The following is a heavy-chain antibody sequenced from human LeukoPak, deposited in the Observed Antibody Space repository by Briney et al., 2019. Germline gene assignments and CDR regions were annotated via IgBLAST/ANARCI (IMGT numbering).Heavy chain of an antibody. Sequence: PGGSLRLSCAASGFTFSSYSMNWVRQAPGKGLEWVAFIQHDGSSENYADSVKGRFTISRDDSKNTVYLQMNSLRVEDTAVYYCAKDWDFWSALDYWGQGNLVTVSS. V-gene: IGHV3-30*02. J-gene: IGHJ4*02. CDR2: IQHDGSSE. CDR3: AKDWDFWSALDY. D-gene: IGHD3-3*01. CDR1: GFTFSSYS.